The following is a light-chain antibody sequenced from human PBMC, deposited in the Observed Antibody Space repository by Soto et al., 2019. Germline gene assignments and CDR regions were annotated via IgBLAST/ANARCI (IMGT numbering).Light chain of an antibody. CDR1: QSVSSTY. J-gene: IGKJ3*01. V-gene: IGKV3-20*01. CDR2: GAS. CDR3: QQYGSSLFT. Sequence: EIVLTQSPGTLSLSPGERATLSCRASQSVSSTYLAWYQQKPGQAPRLLIYGASSRATGTPDRFSGSGSGTGFTLTISRLDPEDFALDCCQQYGSSLFTFGPGTKVDIK.